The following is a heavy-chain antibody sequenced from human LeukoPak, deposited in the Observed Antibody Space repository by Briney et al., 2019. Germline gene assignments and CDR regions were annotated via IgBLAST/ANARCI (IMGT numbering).Heavy chain of an antibody. D-gene: IGHD6-19*01. Sequence: SETLSLTCAVYGGSFSGYYWSWIRQPPGKGLEWIGEINHSGSTSYNPSLKSRVTISVDTSKNQFFLKLSSVTAADTAVYYCARGRYSSGWFVYWGQGTLVTVSS. V-gene: IGHV4-34*01. CDR1: GGSFSGYY. CDR3: ARGRYSSGWFVY. J-gene: IGHJ4*02. CDR2: INHSGST.